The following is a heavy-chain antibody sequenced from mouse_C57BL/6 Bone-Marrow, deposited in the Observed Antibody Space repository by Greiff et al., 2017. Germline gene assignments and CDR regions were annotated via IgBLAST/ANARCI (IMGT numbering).Heavy chain of an antibody. CDR2: IYPGSGST. CDR1: GYTFTSYW. D-gene: IGHD1-1*01. J-gene: IGHJ1*03. Sequence: VQLKQPGAELVKPGASVKMSCKASGYTFTSYWITWVKQRPGQGLEWIGDIYPGSGSTNYNEKFKSKATLTVDTSSSTAYMQLSSLTSEDSAVYYCARRGAVVAHFDVWGTGTTVTVSS. V-gene: IGHV1-55*01. CDR3: ARRGAVVAHFDV.